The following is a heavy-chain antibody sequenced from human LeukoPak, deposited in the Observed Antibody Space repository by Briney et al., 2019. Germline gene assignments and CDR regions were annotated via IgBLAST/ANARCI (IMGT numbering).Heavy chain of an antibody. V-gene: IGHV4-34*01. J-gene: IGHJ6*03. CDR2: INHSGST. CDR1: GGSFSGYY. CDR3: ARGMRGYCSGGSCSYYYYYYMDV. D-gene: IGHD2-15*01. Sequence: PSETLSLTCAVYGGSFSGYYWRWIRQPPGKGLEWIGEINHSGSTNYNPSLKSRVTISVDTSKNQFSLKLSSVTAADTAVYYCARGMRGYCSGGSCSYYYYYYMDVWGKGTTVTVSS.